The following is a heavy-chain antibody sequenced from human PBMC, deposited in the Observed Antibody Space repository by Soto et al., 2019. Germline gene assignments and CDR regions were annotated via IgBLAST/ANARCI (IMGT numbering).Heavy chain of an antibody. CDR1: GGTLSSYT. V-gene: IGHV1-69*04. Sequence: GASVEVSCKASGGTLSSYTCRWVRQAPGQGLEWMGRVIPNLGVTNYAKKFQGRFTIVVDTSTSTAYMELNSLRYEDTAVYYCARDKGYCSDTSCPDFDYWGQGTLVTVSS. D-gene: IGHD2-15*01. CDR2: VIPNLGVT. J-gene: IGHJ4*02. CDR3: ARDKGYCSDTSCPDFDY.